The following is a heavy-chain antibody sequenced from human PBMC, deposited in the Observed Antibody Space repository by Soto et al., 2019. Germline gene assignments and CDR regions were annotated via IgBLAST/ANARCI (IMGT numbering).Heavy chain of an antibody. V-gene: IGHV4-59*08. CDR2: IYYSGST. J-gene: IGHJ4*02. Sequence: QVQLQESGPGLVKPSETLSHTCTVSGGSISSYYWSWIRQPPGKGLEWIGYIYYSGSTNYNPSLKSRVTISVDTSKSQFSLKLSSVTAADTAVYYCARSAYCSGGSCFPTRTDYWGQGTLVTVSS. D-gene: IGHD2-15*01. CDR1: GGSISSYY. CDR3: ARSAYCSGGSCFPTRTDY.